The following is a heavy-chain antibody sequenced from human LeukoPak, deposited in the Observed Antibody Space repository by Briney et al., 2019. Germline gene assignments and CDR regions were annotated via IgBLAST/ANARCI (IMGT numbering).Heavy chain of an antibody. CDR2: ISSNGGRT. CDR3: AKDYSSGWYGVGYFDY. J-gene: IGHJ4*02. V-gene: IGHV3-64D*06. D-gene: IGHD6-19*01. Sequence: GGSLRLSCSASGFTFSSYAMHWVRQAPGKGLEYVSGISSNGGRTYYADSVKGRFTISRDNSKNTLYLQMSSLRAEDTAVYYCAKDYSSGWYGVGYFDYWGQGTLVTVSS. CDR1: GFTFSSYA.